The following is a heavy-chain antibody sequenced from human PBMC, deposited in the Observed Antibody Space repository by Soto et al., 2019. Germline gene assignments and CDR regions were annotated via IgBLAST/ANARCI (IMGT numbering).Heavy chain of an antibody. CDR1: GFTFSSYA. D-gene: IGHD6-19*01. J-gene: IGHJ1*01. Sequence: GGSLRLSCTASGFTFSSYAMSWVRQAPGKGLEWVSSVSHSGGSAYYADSVKGRFAISRDNSKNTVYLQMNSLRTEDTGVYYCSSDAGQQWYIRFWGQGALVTVSS. CDR2: VSHSGGSA. V-gene: IGHV3-23*01. CDR3: SSDAGQQWYIRF.